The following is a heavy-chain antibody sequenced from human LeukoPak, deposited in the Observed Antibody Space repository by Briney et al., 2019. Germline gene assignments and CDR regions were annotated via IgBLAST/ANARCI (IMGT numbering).Heavy chain of an antibody. D-gene: IGHD3-22*01. V-gene: IGHV4-34*01. J-gene: IGHJ4*02. CDR1: GGSFSGYY. Sequence: SETLSLTCAVYGGSFSGYYWSCIRQPPGKGLEWIGEINHSGSTNYNPSLKSRVTISVDTSKNQFSLKLLSVTAADTAVYYCARAQDFSDSSGPNYLDFWGQGILVTVSS. CDR2: INHSGST. CDR3: ARAQDFSDSSGPNYLDF.